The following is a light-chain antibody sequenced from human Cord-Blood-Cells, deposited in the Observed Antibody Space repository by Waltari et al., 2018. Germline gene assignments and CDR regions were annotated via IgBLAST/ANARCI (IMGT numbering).Light chain of an antibody. J-gene: IGKJ2*01. V-gene: IGKV1-39*01. Sequence: DIQMTQFPSSLSASVGDRVTITCRASQSISSYLNWYQHKPGKAPKLLIYAASSLQSWVPSRFSGSGSGTDFTLTISSLQPEDFATYYCQQSYSTPYSFGQWTKLEIK. CDR3: QQSYSTPYS. CDR1: QSISSY. CDR2: AAS.